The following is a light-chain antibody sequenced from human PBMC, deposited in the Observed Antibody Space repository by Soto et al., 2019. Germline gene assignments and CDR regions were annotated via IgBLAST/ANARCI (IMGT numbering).Light chain of an antibody. CDR1: SSDIGGSKY. Sequence: QSALTQPDSVSGSPGQSISISCTGTSSDIGGSKYVSWYQQHPGTAPKLLIYEVTYRPSGVSDRFSGSKSGNTASLTVSGLQAEDEADYYCSSYSSSATLYVFGTGTKVTVL. J-gene: IGLJ1*01. V-gene: IGLV2-14*01. CDR2: EVT. CDR3: SSYSSSATLYV.